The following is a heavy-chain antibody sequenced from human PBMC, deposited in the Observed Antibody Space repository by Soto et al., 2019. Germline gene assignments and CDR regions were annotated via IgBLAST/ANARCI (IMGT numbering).Heavy chain of an antibody. CDR1: GASVSSASYY. Sequence: SETLSLTCTVSGASVSSASYYWSWIRQPPGKGLEWIGYIYYSGRTDYNPSLKSRVTISLDTSKNQFSLKLSSVTAADTAVYYCARHTRNQFDPWGQGTLVTVSS. CDR2: IYYSGRT. CDR3: ARHTRNQFDP. J-gene: IGHJ5*02. V-gene: IGHV4-61*01.